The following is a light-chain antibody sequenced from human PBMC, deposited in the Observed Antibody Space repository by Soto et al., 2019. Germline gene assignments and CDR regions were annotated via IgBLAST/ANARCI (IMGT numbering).Light chain of an antibody. CDR3: QQYDRSPWT. CDR1: QSVSSSF. J-gene: IGKJ1*01. Sequence: EIVLTQSPGTLSLSPGERATLSCRASQSVSSSFLAWYQQKAGQAPRLLIYGASSWATGIPDRFSGSGSGTDFTLTISRLEPEDFAVYYCQQYDRSPWTFGQGTKVEIK. CDR2: GAS. V-gene: IGKV3-20*01.